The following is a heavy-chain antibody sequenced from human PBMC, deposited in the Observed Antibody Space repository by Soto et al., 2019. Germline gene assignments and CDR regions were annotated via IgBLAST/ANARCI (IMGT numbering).Heavy chain of an antibody. Sequence: GGSLRLSCAASGFTFSSYWMSWVRQAPGKGLEWVANIKQDGSEKYYVDSVKGRFTISRDNAKNSLYLQMNSLRAEDTAVYYCARNRDSSGYYYHGWFDPWGQGTLVTVSS. CDR1: GFTFSSYW. V-gene: IGHV3-7*03. CDR3: ARNRDSSGYYYHGWFDP. D-gene: IGHD3-22*01. J-gene: IGHJ5*02. CDR2: IKQDGSEK.